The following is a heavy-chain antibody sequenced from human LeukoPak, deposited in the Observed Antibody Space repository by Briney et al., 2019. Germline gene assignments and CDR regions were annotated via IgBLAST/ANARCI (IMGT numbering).Heavy chain of an antibody. D-gene: IGHD6-19*01. CDR1: GGSLSGYY. Sequence: PSETLSLTCAVYGGSLSGYYWTWIRQPPGKGLKWIGEINHSGSTNYNPSLKSRVTISVDTSKSQFSLKLSSVTAADTAVYYCARTIAVAGTLYYYCGMDVWGKGTTVTVSS. J-gene: IGHJ6*04. CDR2: INHSGST. CDR3: ARTIAVAGTLYYYCGMDV. V-gene: IGHV4-34*01.